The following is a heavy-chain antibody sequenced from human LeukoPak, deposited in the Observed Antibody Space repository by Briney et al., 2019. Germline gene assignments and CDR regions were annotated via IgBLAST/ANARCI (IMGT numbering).Heavy chain of an antibody. D-gene: IGHD6-13*01. J-gene: IGHJ4*02. V-gene: IGHV4-4*07. Sequence: PSETLSLTCTVSGASISSFYWSWIRQPAGKGLEWIGRIYTSGTNYNPSLKSRVTMSVDTSKNQFSLKLSSVTAADTAVYYCASLYSSSWRFEYWGQGTLVTVSS. CDR3: ASLYSSSWRFEY. CDR2: IYTSGT. CDR1: GASISSFY.